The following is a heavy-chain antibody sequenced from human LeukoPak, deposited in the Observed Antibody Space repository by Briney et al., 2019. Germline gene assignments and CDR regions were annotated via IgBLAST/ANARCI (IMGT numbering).Heavy chain of an antibody. Sequence: ASVKVSCKASGYTFTGYYMHWVRQAPGQGLGWMGWINPNSGGTNYAQKFQGRVTMTRDTSISTAYMELSRLRSDDTAVYYCARDNREVRGGDCFDVWGKGTTVTVSS. V-gene: IGHV1-2*02. J-gene: IGHJ6*04. CDR3: ARDNREVRGGDCFDV. CDR2: INPNSGGT. CDR1: GYTFTGYY. D-gene: IGHD2-21*02.